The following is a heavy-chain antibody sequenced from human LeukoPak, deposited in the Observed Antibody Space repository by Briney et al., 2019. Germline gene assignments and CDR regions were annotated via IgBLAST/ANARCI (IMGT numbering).Heavy chain of an antibody. Sequence: SETLSLTCTVSGGSISSYYWSWIRQPPGKGLEWIGHIYYSGSTNYNPSLKSRVTISVDTSKNQFCLKLSSVTAADTAVYYCARDGFFGASWYEDDAFDIWGQGTMVTVSS. CDR1: GGSISSYY. V-gene: IGHV4-59*01. CDR3: ARDGFFGASWYEDDAFDI. J-gene: IGHJ3*02. D-gene: IGHD6-13*01. CDR2: IYYSGST.